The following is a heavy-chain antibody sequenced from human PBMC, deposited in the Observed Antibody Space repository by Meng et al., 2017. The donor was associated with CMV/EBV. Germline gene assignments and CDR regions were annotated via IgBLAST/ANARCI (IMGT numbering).Heavy chain of an antibody. J-gene: IGHJ5*02. D-gene: IGHD6-13*01. V-gene: IGHV4-4*07. CDR2: IYTSGST. CDR3: ARGKSSSWYRMVKANWFDP. Sequence: SISSYYWSWIRQPAGKGLEWIGRIYTSGSTNYNPSLKSRVTMSVDTSKNQFSLKLSSVTAADTAVYYCARGKSSSWYRMVKANWFDPWGQGTLVTVFS. CDR1: SISSYY.